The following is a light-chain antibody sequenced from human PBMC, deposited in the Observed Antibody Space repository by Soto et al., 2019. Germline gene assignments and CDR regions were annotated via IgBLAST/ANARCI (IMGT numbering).Light chain of an antibody. Sequence: QSVLTQAPSVSGTPGQRVTITCSGSSSNIGRNSVNWYQHLPGTAPKLLTHGNNYRPSGVPDRFSGSKSGTSASLAISGLQPEDEADYCCAAWDDSLNEYVFGDGTKVTVL. CDR1: SSNIGRNS. J-gene: IGLJ1*01. CDR3: AAWDDSLNEYV. V-gene: IGLV1-44*01. CDR2: GNN.